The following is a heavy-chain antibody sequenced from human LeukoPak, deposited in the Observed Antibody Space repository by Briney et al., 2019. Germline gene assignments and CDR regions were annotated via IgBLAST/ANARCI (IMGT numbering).Heavy chain of an antibody. CDR3: AKGGILDVDYFDY. CDR1: GFTFDDYA. V-gene: IGHV3-9*03. CDR2: ISWNSGSI. Sequence: GGSLRLSCAASGFTFDDYAMHWVRQAPGKGLEWVSGISWNSGSIGYADSVKGRFTISRDNAKNSLYLQMNSLRAEDMALYYCAKGGILDVDYFDYWGQGTLVTVSS. D-gene: IGHD3-16*01. J-gene: IGHJ4*02.